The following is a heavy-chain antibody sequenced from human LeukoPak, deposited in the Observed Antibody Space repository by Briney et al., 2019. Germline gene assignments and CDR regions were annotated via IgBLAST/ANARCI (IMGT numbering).Heavy chain of an antibody. J-gene: IGHJ6*02. D-gene: IGHD2-15*01. CDR1: GGTISSGGYC. Sequence: SQTLSLTCSVSGGTISSGGYCWRSIRQPPGKGLEWIGYIYYSGSTYYNPSLKSRVTISVDTSKNQFSLKLSSVTAADTAVYYCARDLGYCSGGSCYSRSGMDVWGQGTTVTVSS. CDR2: IYYSGST. V-gene: IGHV4-30-4*01. CDR3: ARDLGYCSGGSCYSRSGMDV.